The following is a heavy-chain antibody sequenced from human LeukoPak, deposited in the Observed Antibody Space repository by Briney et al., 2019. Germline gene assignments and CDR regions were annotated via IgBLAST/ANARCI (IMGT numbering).Heavy chain of an antibody. CDR1: GYTFTGHY. D-gene: IGHD2-2*02. CDR3: SRDYGFYSGLYYFDH. J-gene: IGHJ4*02. V-gene: IGHV1-2*02. CDR2: INPNSGGT. Sequence: VASVKVSCKASGYTFTGHYIHWVRQAPGQGLEWMGWINPNSGGTKYAQKFQGRVTMTRDTSISTAYMELSRLRSDDTAVYSCSRDYGFYSGLYYFDHWGQGTLVTVSS.